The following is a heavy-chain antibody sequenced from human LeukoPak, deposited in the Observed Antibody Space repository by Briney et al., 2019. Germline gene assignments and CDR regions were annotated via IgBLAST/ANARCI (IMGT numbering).Heavy chain of an antibody. CDR3: ASHSPYGSGSYYLFMRHYYYYMDV. D-gene: IGHD3-10*01. CDR2: INTSGTT. CDR1: GASISSGSNS. V-gene: IGHV4-61*02. Sequence: SETLSLTCTVSGASISSGSNSWGWIRQPAGKGLEWIGRINTSGTTNYNPSLKSRVTMSLDTSRNQFSLKLNSVTAADTAVYYCASHSPYGSGSYYLFMRHYYYYMDVWGKGTTVTVSS. J-gene: IGHJ6*03.